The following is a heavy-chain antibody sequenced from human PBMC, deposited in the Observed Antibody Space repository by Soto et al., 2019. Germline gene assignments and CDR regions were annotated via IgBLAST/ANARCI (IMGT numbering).Heavy chain of an antibody. CDR2: IWYDGSNI. D-gene: IGHD6-6*01. CDR3: ARDFLELAYYYYYMDV. Sequence: PGGSLRLSCAASGFTFSSYGMHWVRQAPGKGLEWVAVIWYDGSNIYYADSVKGRFTISRDNSKNTLYLQMNSLRAEDTAVYYCARDFLELAYYYYYMDVWGKGTTVTVS. CDR1: GFTFSSYG. V-gene: IGHV3-33*01. J-gene: IGHJ6*03.